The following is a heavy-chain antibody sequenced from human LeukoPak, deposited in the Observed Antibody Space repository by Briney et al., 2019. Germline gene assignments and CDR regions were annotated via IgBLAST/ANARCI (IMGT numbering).Heavy chain of an antibody. D-gene: IGHD2-21*01. CDR3: ARPARLFDY. CDR2: ISGSSSII. V-gene: IGHV3-48*04. J-gene: IGHJ4*02. Sequence: PGGSLRLSCAASGFTFSTYNMNWVRQAPGKGLEWVSHISGSSSIIYYADSVKGRFTFSRDNAKNSLYLPMNSLRAEDTAVYYCARPARLFDYWGQGALVTVSS. CDR1: GFTFSTYN.